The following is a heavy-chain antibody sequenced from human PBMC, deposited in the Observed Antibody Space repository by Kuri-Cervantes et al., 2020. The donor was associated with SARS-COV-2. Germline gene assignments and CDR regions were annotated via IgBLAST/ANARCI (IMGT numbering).Heavy chain of an antibody. CDR2: VKQDGSEK. CDR3: ARSPGDGDYDPFDY. J-gene: IGHJ4*02. Sequence: ETLSLTCAASGFTFSSYAMHWVRQAPGKGLEWVANVKQDGSEKYYVDSVKGRFTISRDNAKNSLCLQMNSLRAEDTAVYYCARSPGDGDYDPFDYWGQGTLVTVSS. D-gene: IGHD4-17*01. CDR1: GFTFSSYA. V-gene: IGHV3-7*01.